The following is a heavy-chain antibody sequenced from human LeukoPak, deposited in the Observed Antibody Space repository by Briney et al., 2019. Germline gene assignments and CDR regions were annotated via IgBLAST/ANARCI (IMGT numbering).Heavy chain of an antibody. V-gene: IGHV1-2*02. CDR1: GYTFTGYY. D-gene: IGHD5-24*01. CDR2: INPNSGGT. CDR3: ARVWGEMATDAFDI. Sequence: GASVKVSCKASGYTFTGYYMHWVRQAPGQGLEWMGWINPNSGGTNYAQKFQGRVTTTRDTSISTAYMELSRLRSDDTAVYYCARVWGEMATDAFDIWGQGTMVTVPS. J-gene: IGHJ3*02.